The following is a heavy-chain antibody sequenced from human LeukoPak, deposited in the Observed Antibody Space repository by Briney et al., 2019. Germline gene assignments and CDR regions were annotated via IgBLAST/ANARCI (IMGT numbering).Heavy chain of an antibody. J-gene: IGHJ3*02. Sequence: SETLSLTCTVSGGSISSGSYYWNWIRQPAGKGLEWIGRIYTSGSTNYNPSLKSRVTISVDTSKNQFSLKLSSVTAADTAVYYCARVLVVTAIPYAFDIWGQGTMVTVSS. D-gene: IGHD2-21*02. CDR3: ARVLVVTAIPYAFDI. V-gene: IGHV4-61*02. CDR2: IYTSGST. CDR1: GGSISSGSYY.